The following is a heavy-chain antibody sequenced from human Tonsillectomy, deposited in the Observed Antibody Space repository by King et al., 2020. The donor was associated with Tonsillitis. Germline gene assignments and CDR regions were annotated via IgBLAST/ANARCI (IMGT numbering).Heavy chain of an antibody. CDR3: ARRDLGWFDP. J-gene: IGHJ5*02. CDR1: GGSISSSSYY. CDR2: IYYSGST. Sequence: EGGGGLGEASESLSLTCTVSGGSISSSSYYWGWIRQPPGKGLEWIGSIYYSGSTYYNPALKSRVTISVDTSKNQFSLKLSSVTAADTAVYYCARRDLGWFDPWGQGTLVTVSS. V-gene: IGHV4-39*01.